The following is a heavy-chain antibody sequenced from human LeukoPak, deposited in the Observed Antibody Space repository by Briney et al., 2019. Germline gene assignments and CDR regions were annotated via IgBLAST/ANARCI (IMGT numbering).Heavy chain of an antibody. CDR2: IGSKANTYAT. CDR1: GFTFSASA. D-gene: IGHD2-21*01. J-gene: IGHJ4*02. Sequence: GESLKLSCAASGFTFSASAIDWVRQASGKGLEWVGRIGSKANTYATTYAASLKGRFTISRDDSKNTAYLQMNSLKTEDTAVYYCTSLSVPGDAGVIEDYWGQGTLVTVSS. CDR3: TSLSVPGDAGVIEDY. V-gene: IGHV3-73*01.